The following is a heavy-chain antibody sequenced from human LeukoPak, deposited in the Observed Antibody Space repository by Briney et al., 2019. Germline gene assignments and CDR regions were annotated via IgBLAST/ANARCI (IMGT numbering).Heavy chain of an antibody. CDR1: GCTFSRYA. Sequence: GGSLRLSCAASGCTFSRYAMSWVRQAPGKGLEWVSAISDSGGRTYYADSVKGRFSISTDTSKNTLYLQMNSLRGEDTAVYYCAKDHPGTTSFDDWGQGSLVTVSS. CDR3: AKDHPGTTSFDD. CDR2: ISDSGGRT. V-gene: IGHV3-23*01. D-gene: IGHD1-7*01. J-gene: IGHJ4*02.